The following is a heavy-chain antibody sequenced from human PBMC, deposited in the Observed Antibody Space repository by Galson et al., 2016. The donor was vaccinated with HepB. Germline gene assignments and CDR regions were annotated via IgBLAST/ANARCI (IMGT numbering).Heavy chain of an antibody. CDR1: GFTFSSYG. D-gene: IGHD3-10*01. Sequence: SLRLSCAASGFTFSSYGMHWVRQAPGKGLEWVAVIWYDGSNKYYADSVKGRFTISRDNSKNTLYLQMNSLRAEDTAVYYCARGSRPYYYGSGSDYWGQGTLVTVSS. CDR2: IWYDGSNK. CDR3: ARGSRPYYYGSGSDY. J-gene: IGHJ4*02. V-gene: IGHV3-33*01.